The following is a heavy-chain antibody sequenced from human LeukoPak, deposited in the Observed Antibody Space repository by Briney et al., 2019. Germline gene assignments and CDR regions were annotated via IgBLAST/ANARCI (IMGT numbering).Heavy chain of an antibody. V-gene: IGHV3-21*01. CDR1: GFTFSSYS. J-gene: IGHJ4*02. Sequence: PGGSLRLSCAASGFTFSSYSMNWVRQAPGKGLEWVSSISSSSSYIYYADSVKGRFTISRDNAKNSLYLQMNSLRAEDTAVYYCARAGYGSGGSCYRDFDYWGQGTLVTVSS. CDR3: ARAGYGSGGSCYRDFDY. D-gene: IGHD2-15*01. CDR2: ISSSSSYI.